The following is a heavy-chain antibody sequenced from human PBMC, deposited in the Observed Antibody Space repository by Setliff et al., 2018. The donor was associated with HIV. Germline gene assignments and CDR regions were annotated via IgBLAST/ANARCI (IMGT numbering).Heavy chain of an antibody. CDR1: GYSFTDYW. CDR2: IYPGDSDT. CDR3: ARHGYCSGTSCSEYYYYYGMDV. J-gene: IGHJ6*02. D-gene: IGHD2-2*03. Sequence: GESLKISCKGSGYSFTDYWIGWVRQMPGKGLEWMGIIYPGDSDTRYSPSFQGQVTISADKSISTAYLQWSSLKASDTAMYYCARHGYCSGTSCSEYYYYYGMDVWGQGTTVTVSS. V-gene: IGHV5-51*01.